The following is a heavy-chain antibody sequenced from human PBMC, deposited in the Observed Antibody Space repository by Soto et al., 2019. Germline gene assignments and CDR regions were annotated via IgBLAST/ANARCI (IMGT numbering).Heavy chain of an antibody. J-gene: IGHJ6*02. CDR1: GGSFTGHA. CDR2: IVPFFKGT. CDR3: ASDRSSGWDQGYGMDV. V-gene: IGHV1-69*13. Sequence: SVKVSCKASGGSFTGHAISWVRQAPGQGLEWMGVIVPFFKGTNYAQKFQGRLTITADDSMTTVYMDLYGLTSDDTAVYYCASDRSSGWDQGYGMDVWGQGTTVTVSS. D-gene: IGHD6-19*01.